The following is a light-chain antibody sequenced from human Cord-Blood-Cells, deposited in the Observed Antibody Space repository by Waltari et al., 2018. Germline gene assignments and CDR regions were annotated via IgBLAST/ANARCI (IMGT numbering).Light chain of an antibody. CDR1: ALPKQY. J-gene: IGLJ7*01. Sequence: SYELTQPPSVSVSPGQTARITCSGDALPKQYAYWYQQKPGQAPVLVIYKDSERPSGIPERFSDSSSGTTVTLTISGVQAEDEADYYCQSADSSGTYPVFGGGTQLTVL. CDR2: KDS. CDR3: QSADSSGTYPV. V-gene: IGLV3-25*02.